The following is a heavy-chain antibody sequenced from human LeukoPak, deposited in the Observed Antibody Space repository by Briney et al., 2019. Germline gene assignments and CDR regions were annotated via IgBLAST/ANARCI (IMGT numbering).Heavy chain of an antibody. J-gene: IGHJ6*02. Sequence: ASVRVSCKASGYTFTSYYMHWVRQAPGQGLEWMGIINPSGGSTSYAQRFQGRVTMTRDTSTSTVYMELSSLRSEDTAVYYCARDLVTMVRGVIINYGMDVWGQGTTVTVSS. CDR1: GYTFTSYY. V-gene: IGHV1-46*01. CDR2: INPSGGST. CDR3: ARDLVTMVRGVIINYGMDV. D-gene: IGHD3-10*01.